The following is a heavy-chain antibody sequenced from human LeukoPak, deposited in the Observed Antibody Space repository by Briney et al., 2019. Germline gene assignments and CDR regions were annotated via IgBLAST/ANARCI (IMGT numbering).Heavy chain of an antibody. J-gene: IGHJ3*02. CDR2: IDYSGSA. CDR3: ASSYGASPGESAFDI. V-gene: IGHV4-59*12. Sequence: SETLSLTCTVSGGSISSYYWSWIRQSPGKGLEWIGYIDYSGSAYYNPSLKSRVTMSVDTSKNQFSLKLSSVTAADTAVYYCASSYGASPGESAFDIWGQGTMVTVSS. CDR1: GGSISSYY. D-gene: IGHD1-26*01.